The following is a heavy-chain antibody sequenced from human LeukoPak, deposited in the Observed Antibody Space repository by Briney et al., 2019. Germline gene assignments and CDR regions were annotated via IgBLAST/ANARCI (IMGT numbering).Heavy chain of an antibody. D-gene: IGHD6-19*01. V-gene: IGHV3-23*01. CDR2: ISGSGGST. CDR1: GFTFSSYA. J-gene: IGHJ1*01. CDR3: AKSRQWLEYFQH. Sequence: PGGSLRLSCAASGFTFSSYAMSWVRQAPGKGLEWVSAISGSGGSTYYANSVKGRFTISRDNSKNTLCLQMNSLRAEDTAVYYCAKSRQWLEYFQHWGQGTLVTVSS.